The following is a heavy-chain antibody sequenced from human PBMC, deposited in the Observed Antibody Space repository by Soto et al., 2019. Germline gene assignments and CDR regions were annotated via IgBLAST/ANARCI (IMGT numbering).Heavy chain of an antibody. J-gene: IGHJ4*02. CDR2: IIPIFGTA. Sequence: QVQLVQSGAEVRKPGSSVRVSCKASGGSFNRHTISWVRQAPGQGLEWMGGIIPIFGTANHAQKFQGRVTIIADESTSTVYMELSSLRSDDTAIYYCERGLGYDSTDYYYAYWGQGTLVIVSS. V-gene: IGHV1-69*01. CDR1: GGSFNRHT. CDR3: ERGLGYDSTDYYYAY. D-gene: IGHD3-22*01.